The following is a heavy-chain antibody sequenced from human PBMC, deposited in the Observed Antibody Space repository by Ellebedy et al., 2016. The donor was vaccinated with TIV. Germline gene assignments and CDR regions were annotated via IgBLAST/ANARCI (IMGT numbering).Heavy chain of an antibody. Sequence: PGGSLRLSCAASGFTFSNYGMHWVRQAPGKGLEWVAFIRYDGSNKYYTDSVKGRFTIPRDNSKNTLFLQMNSLRAEDMALYYCARDHASGINWFDPWGQGTLVTVSS. CDR3: ARDHASGINWFDP. D-gene: IGHD6-13*01. CDR2: IRYDGSNK. J-gene: IGHJ5*02. CDR1: GFTFSNYG. V-gene: IGHV3-30*02.